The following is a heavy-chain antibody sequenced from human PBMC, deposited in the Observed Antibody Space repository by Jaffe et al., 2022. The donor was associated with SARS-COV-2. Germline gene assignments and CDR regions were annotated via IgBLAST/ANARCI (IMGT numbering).Heavy chain of an antibody. CDR1: GYTFTTYA. D-gene: IGHD1-1*01. J-gene: IGHJ4*02. CDR2: INAANGDT. CDR3: VRGSTGNWPFVY. Sequence: QVQLVQSGAEVKKPGVSVRVSCLASGYTFTTYAMHWVRQAPGQRLEWMGWINAANGDTKYSQRFEGRVTITRDTSASTAYMELSSLRSEDTAIYYCVRGSTGNWPFVYWGQGTLVTVSS. V-gene: IGHV1-3*01.